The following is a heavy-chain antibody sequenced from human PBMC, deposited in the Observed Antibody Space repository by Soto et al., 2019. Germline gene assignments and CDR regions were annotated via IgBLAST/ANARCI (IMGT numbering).Heavy chain of an antibody. CDR3: AKVNTMMVGSGNAFDM. Sequence: EVQLLESGGGFVQPGGSLRLSCAASAFTFGSYAMTWVRQAPGKGLEWVSSISGGGAGTYYADSVKGRFTISRDNSKNTLYLQLNSLRAEDTATYYCAKVNTMMVGSGNAFDMWGQGTMVTVSS. J-gene: IGHJ3*02. D-gene: IGHD3-22*01. CDR2: ISGGGAGT. CDR1: AFTFGSYA. V-gene: IGHV3-23*01.